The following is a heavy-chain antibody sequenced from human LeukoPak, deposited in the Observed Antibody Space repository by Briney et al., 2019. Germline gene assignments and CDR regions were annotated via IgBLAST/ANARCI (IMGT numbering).Heavy chain of an antibody. D-gene: IGHD2-2*01. Sequence: SETLSLTCAVSGYSISSGYYWGWIRQPPGQGLGWIGRIYHSGRTYYNPSLKSRVTISVDPSKTQFSLKLSSVTAADTAVYYCATAPGYCSSTSCYLTYYYYGMDFWGKGTTVTVSS. CDR2: IYHSGRT. J-gene: IGHJ6*04. V-gene: IGHV4-38-2*01. CDR1: GYSISSGYY. CDR3: ATAPGYCSSTSCYLTYYYYGMDF.